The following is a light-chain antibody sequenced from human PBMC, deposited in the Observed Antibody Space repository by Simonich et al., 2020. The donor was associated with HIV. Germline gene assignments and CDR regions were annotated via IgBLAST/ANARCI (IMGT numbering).Light chain of an antibody. CDR1: DIGSKS. V-gene: IGLV3-21*03. Sequence: SYVLTQPPSVSVAPGKTARVSCGGNDIGSKSVHWYQKKSGQAPVLVVYDDSDRPSGIPDRFSGSNSGNTATLTISRLEAGDEADYYCQVWAGSGDHWVFGGGTKLTVL. CDR3: QVWAGSGDHWV. CDR2: DDS. J-gene: IGLJ3*02.